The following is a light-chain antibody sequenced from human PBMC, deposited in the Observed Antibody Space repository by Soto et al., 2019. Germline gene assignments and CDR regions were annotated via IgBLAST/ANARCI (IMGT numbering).Light chain of an antibody. CDR1: SSDVGTYDY. V-gene: IGLV2-14*03. CDR2: DVS. CDR3: SSYTSSTTRV. Sequence: QSALTQPASVSGSPGQSITISCTGTSSDVGTYDYVSWYQQHPGKAPKLMIYDVSNRPSGVSNRFFGSKSGNTASLTISGLQAEDEADYYCSSYTSSTTRVFGTGTKVTVL. J-gene: IGLJ1*01.